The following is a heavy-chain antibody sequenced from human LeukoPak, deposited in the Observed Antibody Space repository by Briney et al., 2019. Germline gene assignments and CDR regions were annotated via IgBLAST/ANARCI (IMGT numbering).Heavy chain of an antibody. V-gene: IGHV3-30*02. Sequence: GGSLRLSCATSGSAFSSSGMHWVRQAPGKGLEWVAVIWYDGSNEYSADSVKGRFTISRDNSKNTLYLQMNSLRAEDTAVYYCAKDYGWNAIVRATAGFDFWGQGTLVTVSS. CDR1: GSAFSSSG. J-gene: IGHJ4*02. D-gene: IGHD1-26*01. CDR2: IWYDGSNE. CDR3: AKDYGWNAIVRATAGFDF.